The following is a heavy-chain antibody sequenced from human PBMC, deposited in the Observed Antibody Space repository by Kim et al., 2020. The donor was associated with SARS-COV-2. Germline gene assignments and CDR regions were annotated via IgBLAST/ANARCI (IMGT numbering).Heavy chain of an antibody. V-gene: IGHV3-48*02. CDR1: GFTFSSYS. D-gene: IGHD1-26*01. J-gene: IGHJ6*02. Sequence: GGSLRLSCAASGFTFSSYSMNWVRQAPGKGLEWVSYISSSSSTIYYADSVKGRFTISRDNAKNSLYLQMNSLRDEDTAVYYCARGPHYRATYYYYYYGMDVWGQGTTVTVSS. CDR2: ISSSSSTI. CDR3: ARGPHYRATYYYYYYGMDV.